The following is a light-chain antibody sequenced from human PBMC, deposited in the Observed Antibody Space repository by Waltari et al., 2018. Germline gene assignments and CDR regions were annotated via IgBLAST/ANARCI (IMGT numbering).Light chain of an antibody. CDR1: NIASKS. J-gene: IGLJ2*01. CDR2: DAG. V-gene: IGLV3-21*03. CDR3: QVWDDDSDHVV. Sequence: SYVLTQPPSVSVAPGKTANIPCGGDNIASKSGHWYQQKPGQAPVAVVFDAGDRPSGIPDRISGSKSGNTATLTISRVEAGDEADYYCQVWDDDSDHVVFGGGTQLTVL.